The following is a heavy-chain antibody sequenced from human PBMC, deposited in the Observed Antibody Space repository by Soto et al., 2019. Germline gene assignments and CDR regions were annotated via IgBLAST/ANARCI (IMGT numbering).Heavy chain of an antibody. D-gene: IGHD2-2*01. V-gene: IGHV4-34*01. Sequence: TLSLTCAVYGGSFSGYYWSWIRQPPGKGLEWIGEINHSGSTNYNPSLKSRVTISVDTSKNQFSLKLSSVTAADTAVYYCARAGWEYCSSTSCYVVYYYYYYYMDVWGKGTTVTVSS. J-gene: IGHJ6*03. CDR3: ARAGWEYCSSTSCYVVYYYYYYYMDV. CDR2: INHSGST. CDR1: GGSFSGYY.